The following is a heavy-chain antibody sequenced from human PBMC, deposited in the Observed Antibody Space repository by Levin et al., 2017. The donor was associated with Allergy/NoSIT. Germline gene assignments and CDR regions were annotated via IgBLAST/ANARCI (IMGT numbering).Heavy chain of an antibody. CDR2: ISGSGLTS. J-gene: IGHJ6*04. CDR1: GFTFSSYT. V-gene: IGHV3-23*01. CDR3: AKAKTFDTAGLYYYYYYYYAMDV. Sequence: GESLKISCAASGFTFSSYTMSWVRQAPGKGLEWVSGISGSGLTSYYADSVKGRFTISRDNSKDTLHLQMKSLRAEDTARYFCAKAKTFDTAGLYYYYYYYYAMDVWGEGTTVTVSS. D-gene: IGHD2/OR15-2a*01.